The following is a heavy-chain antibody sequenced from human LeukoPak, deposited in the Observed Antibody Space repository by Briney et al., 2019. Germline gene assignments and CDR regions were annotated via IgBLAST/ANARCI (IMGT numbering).Heavy chain of an antibody. J-gene: IGHJ5*02. CDR2: LYSTGTT. CDR3: VARPLTAPRAWFDP. D-gene: IGHD5-18*01. V-gene: IGHV4-59*08. Sequence: SETLSLTCTVSGGSISGSHWGWIRQPPGKGLEWIMSLYSTGTTEYNASLKSRVAMSVDTSKNQLSLKLTSVTAADTAVYYCVARPLTAPRAWFDPWGRGRLVTVSA. CDR1: GGSISGSH.